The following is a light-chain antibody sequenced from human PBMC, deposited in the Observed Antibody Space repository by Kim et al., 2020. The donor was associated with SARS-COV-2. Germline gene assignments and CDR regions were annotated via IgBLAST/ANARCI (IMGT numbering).Light chain of an antibody. CDR3: SSYTSSSTVL. CDR1: SCGCGGYNS. J-gene: IGLJ2*01. CDR2: DVT. Sequence: GQSITISCTGTSCGCGGYNSVSWYQQHPGQVPKLMIYDVTNRPSGVSNRFSGSKSGNTASLTISGLQAEDEADYYCSSYTSSSTVLFGGGTQLTVL. V-gene: IGLV2-14*03.